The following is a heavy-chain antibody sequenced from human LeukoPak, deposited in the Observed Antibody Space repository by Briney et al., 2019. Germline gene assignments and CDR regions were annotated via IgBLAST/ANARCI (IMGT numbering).Heavy chain of an antibody. D-gene: IGHD3-22*01. J-gene: IGHJ4*02. CDR1: GYSFREYW. V-gene: IGHV5-51*01. CDR3: AKYYYDRSVGPFDY. Sequence: HGASLKISCKGSGYSFREYWIGWVRQLPGKGLEWMGIIYPDDSDIRYSPSFQGQVTISADKSINTAYLQWSSLKASDTAMYYCAKYYYDRSVGPFDYWGQGTLVTVSS. CDR2: IYPDDSDI.